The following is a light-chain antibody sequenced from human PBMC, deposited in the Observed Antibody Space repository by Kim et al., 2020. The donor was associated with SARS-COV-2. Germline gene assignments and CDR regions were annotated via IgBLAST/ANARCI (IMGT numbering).Light chain of an antibody. CDR3: SAWDDSLSAVL. V-gene: IGLV1-47*02. CDR1: SSNVGKNY. Sequence: GQKVTISCSGSSSNVGKNYVYWYQQFPGTAPNLLIYSTFRRPSGVPDRFSASKSGTSASLAISGLRSEDEANYFCSAWDDSLSAVLFGGGTQLTVL. J-gene: IGLJ2*01. CDR2: STF.